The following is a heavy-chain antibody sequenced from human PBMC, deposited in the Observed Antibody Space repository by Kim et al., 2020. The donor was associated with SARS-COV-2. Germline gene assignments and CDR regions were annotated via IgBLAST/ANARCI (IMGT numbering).Heavy chain of an antibody. Sequence: GGSLRLSCAASGFTFSSYNMHWVRQATGKGLEWVSAIGTAGDTYYPGSVKGRFTISRENAKNSLYLQMSLRAGDTAVYYCARGGEDSSGWGEG. J-gene: IGHJ1*01. CDR2: IGTAGDT. CDR1: GFTFSSYN. D-gene: IGHD6-19*01. CDR3: ARGGEDSSG. V-gene: IGHV3-13*04.